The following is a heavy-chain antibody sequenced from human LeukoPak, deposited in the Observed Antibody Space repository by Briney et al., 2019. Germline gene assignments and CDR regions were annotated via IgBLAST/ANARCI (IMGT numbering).Heavy chain of an antibody. Sequence: GGSLRLSCAASGFTFSSYWMGWVRQAPGKGLEWVANIMQDGSEKYYVDSVKGRFTISRDNAKNSLYLQMNSLRVEDTAVYYCAREARSGYCSSISCYDYWGQGTLVTVSS. V-gene: IGHV3-7*01. J-gene: IGHJ4*02. CDR1: GFTFSSYW. CDR2: IMQDGSEK. CDR3: AREARSGYCSSISCYDY. D-gene: IGHD2-2*01.